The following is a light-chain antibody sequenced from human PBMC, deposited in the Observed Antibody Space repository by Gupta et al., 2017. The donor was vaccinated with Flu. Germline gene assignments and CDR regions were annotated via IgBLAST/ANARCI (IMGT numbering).Light chain of an antibody. Sequence: QSALTQPASASGSPGQSITISCTGTSSDIGAYNFVSWYQQYPGKAPKLMIYEVSSRPSGVSNRFSGSKSGKTASLTISVLQAEDEADYYCSSYTTSSTRVFGGGTKLTVL. CDR1: SSDIGAYNF. CDR3: SSYTTSSTRV. CDR2: EVS. J-gene: IGLJ3*02. V-gene: IGLV2-14*01.